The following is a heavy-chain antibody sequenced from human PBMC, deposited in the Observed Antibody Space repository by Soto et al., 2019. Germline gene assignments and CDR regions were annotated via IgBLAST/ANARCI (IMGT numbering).Heavy chain of an antibody. D-gene: IGHD5-12*01. Sequence: EVQLVESGGGLVKPGGSLRLSCAASGFTFSSYSMNWVRQAPGKGLEWVSSISSSSSYIYYAASVKCRFTISRDNAKNSLYRQMNSLRAEDTAVYYCARAGYSGYEWGFDYWGQGTLVTVSS. J-gene: IGHJ4*02. CDR3: ARAGYSGYEWGFDY. V-gene: IGHV3-21*01. CDR2: ISSSSSYI. CDR1: GFTFSSYS.